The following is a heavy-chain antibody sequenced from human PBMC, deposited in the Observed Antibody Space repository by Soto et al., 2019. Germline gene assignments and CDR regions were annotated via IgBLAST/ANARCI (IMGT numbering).Heavy chain of an antibody. Sequence: GGSLRLSCVASGFTFSTFGMHWVRQAPGKGLEWVASISYSGTNQFYAESVQGRFTISRDNSENTLYLQMNSLRAEDTAVYYCAKERSGGKNNWNLVNWGQGTLVTVSS. V-gene: IGHV3-30*02. CDR3: AKERSGGKNNWNLVN. CDR1: GFTFSTFG. D-gene: IGHD1-7*01. J-gene: IGHJ4*02. CDR2: ISYSGTNQ.